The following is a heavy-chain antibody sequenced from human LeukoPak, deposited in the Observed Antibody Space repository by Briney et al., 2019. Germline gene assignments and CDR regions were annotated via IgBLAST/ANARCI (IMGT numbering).Heavy chain of an antibody. CDR2: VSRSCSI. D-gene: IGHD4-17*01. CDR1: GFTFSSYS. Sequence: PGGSLRLSCAASGFTFSSYSMNWVRQAPAKGLEWVSYVSRSCSIYHADSVKGRFTISRDNAKNSLYLQMNSLRYEDTAVYYCARDNYGDYVEVFDYWGQGTLVTSAS. CDR3: ARDNYGDYVEVFDY. J-gene: IGHJ4*02. V-gene: IGHV3-48*02.